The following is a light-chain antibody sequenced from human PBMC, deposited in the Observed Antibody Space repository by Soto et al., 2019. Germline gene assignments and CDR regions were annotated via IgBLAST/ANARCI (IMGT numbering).Light chain of an antibody. V-gene: IGLV4-69*01. CDR1: TGHSTYA. CDR2: LNSDGSH. Sequence: QLVLTQSPSASASLGASVKLTCTLSTGHSTYAIAWHQQQPEKGPRYLMKLNSDGSHTRGDGIPDRFSGSSSGAERYPTISSLQSEDEADYYCQTWVTGLWVFGGGTKLTVL. J-gene: IGLJ3*02. CDR3: QTWVTGLWV.